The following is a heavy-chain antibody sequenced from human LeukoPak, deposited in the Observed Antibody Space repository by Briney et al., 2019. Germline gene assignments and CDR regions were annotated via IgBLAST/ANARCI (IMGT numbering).Heavy chain of an antibody. D-gene: IGHD1-26*01. J-gene: IGHJ3*02. CDR3: ARLLPGATRAFDI. Sequence: GESLKTSCKGSGYRFISYWIGWVRQMPGKGLEWMGIIYPGDSDTRYSPSFQGQVTMSVEKSINTAYLQWNTLGASDSAMYYCARLLPGATRAFDIWGQGTMVTVSS. CDR1: GYRFISYW. CDR2: IYPGDSDT. V-gene: IGHV5-51*01.